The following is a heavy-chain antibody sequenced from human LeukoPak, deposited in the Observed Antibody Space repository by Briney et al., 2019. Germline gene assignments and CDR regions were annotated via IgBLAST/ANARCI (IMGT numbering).Heavy chain of an antibody. D-gene: IGHD6-13*01. Sequence: PGGSLRLSCAASGITLSTFGMSWVRQAPGKGLEWVSSFCSSSNDIHYADSVKGRFTTSRDNAKNSLYLQMKSLRAEDTAVYYCARVIAAAPPYYYYGMDVWGQGTTVTVSS. CDR2: FCSSSNDI. J-gene: IGHJ6*02. V-gene: IGHV3-21*01. CDR3: ARVIAAAPPYYYYGMDV. CDR1: GITLSTFG.